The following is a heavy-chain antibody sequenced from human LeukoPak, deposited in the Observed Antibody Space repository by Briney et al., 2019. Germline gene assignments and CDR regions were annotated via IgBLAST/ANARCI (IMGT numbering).Heavy chain of an antibody. CDR2: IYPDDSDA. V-gene: IGHV5-51*01. D-gene: IGHD6-19*01. J-gene: IGHJ4*02. CDR1: GYNFNTYW. CDR3: ARLSSGWCFNF. Sequence: GESLQISCKGSGYNFNTYWIGWVRQMPGKGLEWMGIIYPDDSDARYSPSFQGQVTISADKSISTAFLQWSSLKASDTATYYCARLSSGWCFNFWGQGTLVTVSS.